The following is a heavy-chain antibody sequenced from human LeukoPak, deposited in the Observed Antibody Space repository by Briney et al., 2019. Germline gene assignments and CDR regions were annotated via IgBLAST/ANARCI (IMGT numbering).Heavy chain of an antibody. CDR1: GFTFSSYW. D-gene: IGHD5-12*01. Sequence: GGSLRLSCAASGFTFSSYWMSWVRQAPGKGLQWVANIKQDGSEKDYVGSVKGRFTISRDNTKNSLYLQMNGLRAEDTAVYYCARSGGYSGNDWVYWGQGTLVTVSS. CDR3: ARSGGYSGNDWVY. CDR2: IKQDGSEK. V-gene: IGHV3-7*01. J-gene: IGHJ4*02.